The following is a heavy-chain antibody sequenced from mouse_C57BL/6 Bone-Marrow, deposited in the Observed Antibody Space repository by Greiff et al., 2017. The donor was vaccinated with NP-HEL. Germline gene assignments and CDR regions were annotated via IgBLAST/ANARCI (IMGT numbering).Heavy chain of an antibody. CDR2: IYPRSGNT. CDR3: ARGWGSSPFNY. D-gene: IGHD1-1*01. CDR1: GYTFTSYG. Sequence: QVHVKQSGAELARPGASVKLSCKASGYTFTSYGISWVKQRTGQGLEWIGEIYPRSGNTYYNEKFKGKATLTADKSSSTAYMELRSLTSEDSAVYFCARGWGSSPFNYWGQGTTLTVSS. V-gene: IGHV1-81*01. J-gene: IGHJ2*01.